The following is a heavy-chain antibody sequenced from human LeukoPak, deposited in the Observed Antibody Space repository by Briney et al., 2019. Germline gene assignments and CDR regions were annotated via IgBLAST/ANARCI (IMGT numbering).Heavy chain of an antibody. CDR1: GFTFSTYW. D-gene: IGHD3-10*01. J-gene: IGHJ4*02. V-gene: IGHV3-74*03. CDR2: TNGDGSTT. CDR3: ARDYAGSPDY. Sequence: GGSLRLSCTASGFTFSTYWINWVRQSPGKGLVWVALTNGDGSTTTHADSVKGRFTIPRDNAKNTAYLQMNSLRDEDTAVYYCARDYAGSPDYWGQGTLVTVSA.